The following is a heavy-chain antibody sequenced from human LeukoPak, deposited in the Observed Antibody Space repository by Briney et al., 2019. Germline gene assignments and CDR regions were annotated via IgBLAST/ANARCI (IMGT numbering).Heavy chain of an antibody. CDR2: ISGSGGST. CDR3: AKEKGGYRRYFDF. V-gene: IGHV3-23*01. Sequence: GGSLRLSCAASGFTFRTYAMSWVRQAPGKGLEWVSAISGSGGSTYYADSAKGRFTISRDNSKNTLYLQMNSLRAEDTAVYYCAKEKGGYRRYFDFWGQGILATISS. D-gene: IGHD5-24*01. J-gene: IGHJ4*02. CDR1: GFTFRTYA.